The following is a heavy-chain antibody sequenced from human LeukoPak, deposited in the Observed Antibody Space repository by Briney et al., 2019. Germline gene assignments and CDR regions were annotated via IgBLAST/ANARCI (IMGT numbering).Heavy chain of an antibody. Sequence: SETLSLSCTVSADATTRDYRSWVRQPAGKRLEWIGRVYISGSINYNPSLKSRVTMSLDTSKNQFSLKLTSVNTADTAVYYCARSVPISSAWDYFYSWGQGTLVTVSS. CDR2: VYISGSI. D-gene: IGHD6-19*01. CDR1: ADATTRDY. J-gene: IGHJ4*02. V-gene: IGHV4-4*07. CDR3: ARSVPISSAWDYFYS.